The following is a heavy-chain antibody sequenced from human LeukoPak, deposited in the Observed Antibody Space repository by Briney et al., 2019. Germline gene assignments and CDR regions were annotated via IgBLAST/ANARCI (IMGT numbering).Heavy chain of an antibody. J-gene: IGHJ4*02. Sequence: PSETLSLTCTVSGGSISSYYWSWIRQPAGKGLEWIGRIYTSGSTNYNPSLKSRVTMSVDTSKNQFSLKPSSVTAADTAVYYCARDLAYYDSSGYYGYYFDYWGQGTLVTVSS. CDR3: ARDLAYYDSSGYYGYYFDY. D-gene: IGHD3-22*01. CDR2: IYTSGST. CDR1: GGSISSYY. V-gene: IGHV4-4*07.